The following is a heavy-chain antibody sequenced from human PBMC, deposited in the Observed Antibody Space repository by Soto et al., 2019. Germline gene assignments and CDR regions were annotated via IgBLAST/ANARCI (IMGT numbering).Heavy chain of an antibody. Sequence: QVQLVESGGGVVQPGRSLRLSCAASGFTFSSYAMHWVRQAPGKGLEWVAVISYDGSNKYYADSVKGRFTISRDNSKNTLYLQMNSLRAEDTAVYYCARVYGSGRAADYWGQGTLVTVSS. V-gene: IGHV3-30-3*01. D-gene: IGHD3-10*01. CDR1: GFTFSSYA. J-gene: IGHJ4*02. CDR3: ARVYGSGRAADY. CDR2: ISYDGSNK.